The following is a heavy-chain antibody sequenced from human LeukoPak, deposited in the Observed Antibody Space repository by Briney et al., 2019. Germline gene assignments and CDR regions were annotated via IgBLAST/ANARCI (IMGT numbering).Heavy chain of an antibody. CDR1: GYTFTSYD. CDR2: MNPNSGNT. V-gene: IGHV1-8*01. D-gene: IGHD3-10*01. J-gene: IGHJ4*02. CDR3: ARGSRITMVRGVKKGYYFDY. Sequence: ASVKVSCKASGYTFTSYDINWVRQATGQGLEWMGWMNPNSGNTGYAQKFQGRVTMTRNTSISTAYMELSSLRSEDTAVYYCARGSRITMVRGVKKGYYFDYWGQGTLVTVSS.